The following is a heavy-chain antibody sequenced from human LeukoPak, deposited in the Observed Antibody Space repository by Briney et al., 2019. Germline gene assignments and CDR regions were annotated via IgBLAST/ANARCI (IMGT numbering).Heavy chain of an antibody. CDR1: GFTFNSYW. Sequence: GESLTLSCAASGFTFNSYWMHWVRQAPGKGLVWVSRISTVGTSTFYADSVKGRFTISRDNAKNTVYLQMNSLRAEDMGVYYCSRGLGGTYYGFGDWGQGTLVTVSS. CDR3: SRGLGGTYYGFGD. V-gene: IGHV3-74*01. CDR2: ISTVGTST. D-gene: IGHD1-26*01. J-gene: IGHJ4*02.